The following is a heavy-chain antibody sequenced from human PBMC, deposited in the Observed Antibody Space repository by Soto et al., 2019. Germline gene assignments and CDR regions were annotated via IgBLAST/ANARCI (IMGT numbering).Heavy chain of an antibody. J-gene: IGHJ4*02. CDR3: ATTSGIALPVES. CDR1: GGSITSNSYY. V-gene: IGHV4-31*03. CDR2: IHYSGST. Sequence: TLSLTCTVSGGSITSNSYYWNWIRQHPGKGLEWIGYIHYSGSTYYNPSLKSRITISVDSSKSQFSLKLTSVTAADTAVYYCATTSGIALPVESWGQGTLVTVSS. D-gene: IGHD6-13*01.